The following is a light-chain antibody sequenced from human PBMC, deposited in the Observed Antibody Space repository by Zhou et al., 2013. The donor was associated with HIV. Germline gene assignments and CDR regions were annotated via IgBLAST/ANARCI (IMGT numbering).Light chain of an antibody. V-gene: IGKV1-8*01. J-gene: IGKJ4*01. CDR3: QQYYSYPPPH. CDR1: QDISNG. CDR2: AAS. Sequence: IQMTQSPSSVSASVGGSVTITCRASQDISNGLVWYQQKPGKAPKLLIYAASTLQSGVPSRFSGSGSGTDFTLTISCLQSEDVATYYCQQYYSYPPPHFVGGTNEXI.